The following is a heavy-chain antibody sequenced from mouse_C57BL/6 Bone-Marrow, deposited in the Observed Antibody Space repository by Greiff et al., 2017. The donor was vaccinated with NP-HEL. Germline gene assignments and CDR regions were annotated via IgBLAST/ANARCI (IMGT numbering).Heavy chain of an antibody. CDR1: GFTFSDYY. D-gene: IGHD1-1*01. CDR3: ARVRHYYYGPYYYAMDY. J-gene: IGHJ4*01. V-gene: IGHV5-16*01. CDR2: INYDGSST. Sequence: EVQLVESEGGLVQPGSSMKLSCTASGFTFSDYYMAWVRQVPEKGLEWVANINYDGSSTYYLDSLKSRFIISRDNAKNILYLQMSSLKSEDTATYYCARVRHYYYGPYYYAMDYWGQGTSVTVSS.